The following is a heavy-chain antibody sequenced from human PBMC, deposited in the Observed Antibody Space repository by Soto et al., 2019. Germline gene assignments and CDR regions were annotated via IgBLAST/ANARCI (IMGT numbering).Heavy chain of an antibody. CDR2: ISAYNGNT. CDR1: GYTFTSYG. CDR3: ARSEPPAYYYDGSGYYHP. Sequence: QVQLVQSGAEVKKPGASVKVSCKASGYTFTSYGISWVRQAPGQGLEWMGWISAYNGNTNYAQKLQGRVPLTTDTSASTAYMELRCLGSDDKAVYYCARSEPPAYYYDGSGYYHPWGQGTLVTVSS. J-gene: IGHJ5*02. D-gene: IGHD3-22*01. V-gene: IGHV1-18*01.